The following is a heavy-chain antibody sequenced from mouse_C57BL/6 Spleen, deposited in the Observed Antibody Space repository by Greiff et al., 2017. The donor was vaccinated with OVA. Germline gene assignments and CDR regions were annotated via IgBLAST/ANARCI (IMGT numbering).Heavy chain of an antibody. V-gene: IGHV14-1*01. D-gene: IGHD3-3*01. CDR2: IDPGDGDT. CDR1: GFTFKDYY. J-gene: IGHJ3*01. CDR3: ARSGTNSAGGEY. Sequence: EVQLQQSGAELVRPGASVKLSCTASGFTFKDYYMHWVKQRPEQGLEWIGKIDPGDGDTDYDAKFKGKATLTADTSSSTAYMPLSSLTSEDSAVYSGARSGTNSAGGEYWGQGTPVTVS.